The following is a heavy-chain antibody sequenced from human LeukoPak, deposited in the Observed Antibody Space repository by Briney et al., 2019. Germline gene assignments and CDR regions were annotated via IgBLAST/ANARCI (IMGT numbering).Heavy chain of an antibody. D-gene: IGHD1-1*01. CDR3: ARCTTGRTFGSLREIKRSREIDY. Sequence: GGSLRLSCAASGFTFSSYSMNWVRQAPGKGLEWVSYISSSSSTIYYADSVKGRFTISRDSAKNSLYLQMNSLRVEDTAVYYCARCTTGRTFGSLREIKRSREIDYWGQGTLVTVSS. V-gene: IGHV3-48*04. J-gene: IGHJ4*02. CDR1: GFTFSSYS. CDR2: ISSSSSTI.